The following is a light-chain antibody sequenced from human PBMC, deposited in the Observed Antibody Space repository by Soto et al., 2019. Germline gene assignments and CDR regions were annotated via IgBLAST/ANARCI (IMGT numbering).Light chain of an antibody. J-gene: IGKJ1*01. CDR3: QQYNNWPPMA. CDR2: DAS. Sequence: EIVLTQSPATLSLSPGERATLSCRASQGVSSYLAWYQQKPGQAPRLLIYDASNRATGIPARFSGSGSGTEFTLTISSLQSEDFAVYYCQQYNNWPPMAFGQGTKVEIK. CDR1: QGVSSY. V-gene: IGKV3-15*01.